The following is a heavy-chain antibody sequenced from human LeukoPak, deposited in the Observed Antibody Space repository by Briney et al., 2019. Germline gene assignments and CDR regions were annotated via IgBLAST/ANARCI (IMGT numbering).Heavy chain of an antibody. D-gene: IGHD2-15*01. Sequence: GGSLRLSCVVSGITLSNYGMSWVRQAPGKGLEWVAGISDRGGSTNYADSVKGRFTISRDNPKNTLYLQMNSLRSKDTAVYFCAKRGVVIRAVLVVGFHKEAYYFDSWGQGALVTVSS. J-gene: IGHJ4*02. CDR1: GITLSNYG. V-gene: IGHV3-23*01. CDR3: AKRGVVIRAVLVVGFHKEAYYFDS. CDR2: ISDRGGST.